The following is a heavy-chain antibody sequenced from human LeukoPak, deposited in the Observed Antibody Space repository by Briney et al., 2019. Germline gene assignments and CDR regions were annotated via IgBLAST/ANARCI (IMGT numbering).Heavy chain of an antibody. J-gene: IGHJ4*02. CDR2: IDISGGST. V-gene: IGHV3-23*01. CDR1: GSRVSSHS. D-gene: IGHD1-1*01. CDR3: ANEVRPIDH. Sequence: GGCLTPACAASGSRVSSHSMCWVRQAPGKGLEWVSSIDISGGSTYYADSVQGRFTISRDNSKNTLYLQMNSLRAEDTALYYCANEVRPIDHWAQGTLVTVSS.